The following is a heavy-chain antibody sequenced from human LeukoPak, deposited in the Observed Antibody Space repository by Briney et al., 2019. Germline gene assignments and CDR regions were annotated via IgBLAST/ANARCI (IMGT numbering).Heavy chain of an antibody. V-gene: IGHV3-23*01. CDR1: GFTFNTYA. J-gene: IGHJ4*02. Sequence: PGGSLRLSCAASGFTFNTYAMSWVRQAPGKGLEWVSAVSGSGGTTYYADSVKGRFTISRDNSRNTLYLQTNSLRAEDTAVYYCARGTLAGYFLGFWGQGTLVTVSS. D-gene: IGHD3-9*01. CDR2: VSGSGGTT. CDR3: ARGTLAGYFLGF.